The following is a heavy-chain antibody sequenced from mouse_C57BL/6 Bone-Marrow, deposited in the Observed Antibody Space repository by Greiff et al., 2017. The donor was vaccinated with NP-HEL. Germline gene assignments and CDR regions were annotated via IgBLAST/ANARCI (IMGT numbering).Heavy chain of an antibody. D-gene: IGHD2-3*01. J-gene: IGHJ3*01. CDR3: AREVDGYSLFAY. Sequence: EVKLQESGPGLVKPSQSLSLTCSVTGYSITSGYYWNWIRQFPGNKLEWMGYISYDGSNNYNPSLKNRISITRDTSKNQFFLKLNSVTTEDTATYYCAREVDGYSLFAYWGQGTLVTVSA. CDR1: GYSITSGYY. CDR2: ISYDGSN. V-gene: IGHV3-6*01.